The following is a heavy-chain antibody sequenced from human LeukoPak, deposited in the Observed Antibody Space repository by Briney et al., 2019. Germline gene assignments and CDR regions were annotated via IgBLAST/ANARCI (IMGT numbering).Heavy chain of an antibody. V-gene: IGHV1-2*02. J-gene: IGHJ4*02. CDR1: GYTFTGPY. Sequence: ASVKVSCKASGYTFTGPYMHWVRQSPGQGLEWMGWINPNSGGTNYAQNFQGRVTMTRDTSFSTAYMEVSRLRSDDTAVYYCARMLNGAYDVWGQGTLVTVSS. D-gene: IGHD5-12*01. CDR3: ARMLNGAYDV. CDR2: INPNSGGT.